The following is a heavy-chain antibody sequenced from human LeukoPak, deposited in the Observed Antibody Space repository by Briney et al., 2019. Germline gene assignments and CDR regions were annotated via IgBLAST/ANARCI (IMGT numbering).Heavy chain of an antibody. V-gene: IGHV1-2*02. J-gene: IGHJ3*02. CDR3: ASLDAFDM. CDR1: GNTFTGYF. Sequence: ASVKVSCKAPGNTFTGYFIHWVRHAPGQGFEWMGWNNPNSGGANYAQKFQGRVSMTRDTSINTAFMELSSLRSVDTAVYYCASLDAFDMWGQGTMVTVSS. CDR2: NNPNSGGA.